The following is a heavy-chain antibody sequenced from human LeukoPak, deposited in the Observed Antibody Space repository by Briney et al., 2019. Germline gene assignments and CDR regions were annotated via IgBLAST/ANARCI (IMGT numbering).Heavy chain of an antibody. Sequence: SDTLSPTCALYAASFTGYYWSWIRPPPGNGLEWIGETNHSGTTNYHPSLKSRVTISVDTSKNQFSLKLSSVTAADTAVYYCASQSDRCSSTSCYQGYGMDVWGQGTTVTVSS. V-gene: IGHV4-34*01. CDR2: TNHSGTT. CDR3: ASQSDRCSSTSCYQGYGMDV. D-gene: IGHD2-2*01. J-gene: IGHJ6*02. CDR1: AASFTGYY.